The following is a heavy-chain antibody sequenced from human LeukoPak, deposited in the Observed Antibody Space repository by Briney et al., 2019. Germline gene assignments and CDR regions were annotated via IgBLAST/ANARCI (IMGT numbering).Heavy chain of an antibody. V-gene: IGHV4-59*02. CDR1: GGSVTDYY. Sequence: SETLSLTCTVSGGSVTDYYWSWIRQSPGKGLEWIGYIYYTGTSYNPSLKSRVTISADTSKNQFSLKLISVTAADTAVYYCARGGRLMIFGVVEATQYYFDYWGQGTLVTVSS. D-gene: IGHD3-3*01. J-gene: IGHJ4*02. CDR3: ARGGRLMIFGVVEATQYYFDY. CDR2: IYYTGT.